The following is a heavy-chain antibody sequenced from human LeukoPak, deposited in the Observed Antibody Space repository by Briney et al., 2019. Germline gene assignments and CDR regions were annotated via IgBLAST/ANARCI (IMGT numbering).Heavy chain of an antibody. J-gene: IGHJ4*02. CDR1: GGSFSGYY. D-gene: IGHD3-9*01. CDR3: ARLIPATYYDILTGYYKDRDFDY. CDR2: INHSGST. Sequence: SETLSLTCAVYGGSFSGYYWSWIRQPPGKGLEWIGEINHSGSTNYNPSLKSRVTISVDTSKNQFSLKLSSVTAADTAVYYCARLIPATYYDILTGYYKDRDFDYWGQGTLVTVSS. V-gene: IGHV4-34*01.